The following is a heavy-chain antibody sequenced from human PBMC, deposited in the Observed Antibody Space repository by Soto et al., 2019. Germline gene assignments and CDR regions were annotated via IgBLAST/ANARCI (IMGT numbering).Heavy chain of an antibody. CDR2: IYYSGST. D-gene: IGHD3-9*01. V-gene: IGHV4-59*01. CDR1: GGSISSYY. Sequence: SETLSLTCTVSGGSISSYYWSWIRQPPGKGLEWIGYIYYSGSTNYNPSLKSRVTISVDTSKNQFSLKLSSVTAADTAVYYCARADYDILTGYYIGNGFDPWGQGTLVTVS. CDR3: ARADYDILTGYYIGNGFDP. J-gene: IGHJ5*02.